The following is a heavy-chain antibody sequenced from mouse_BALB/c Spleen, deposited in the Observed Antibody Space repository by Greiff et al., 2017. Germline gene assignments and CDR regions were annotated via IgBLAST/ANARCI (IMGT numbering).Heavy chain of an antibody. CDR2: IFPGSGNT. Sequence: QVQLQQSGPELVKPGASVKISCKASGYSFTSYYIHWVKQRPGQGLEWIGWIFPGSGNTKYNEKFKGKATLTADTSSSTAYMQLSSLTSEDSAVYFCARSPSTMITGYWGQGTLVTVSA. V-gene: IGHV1-66*01. CDR1: GYSFTSYY. D-gene: IGHD2-4*01. J-gene: IGHJ3*01. CDR3: ARSPSTMITGY.